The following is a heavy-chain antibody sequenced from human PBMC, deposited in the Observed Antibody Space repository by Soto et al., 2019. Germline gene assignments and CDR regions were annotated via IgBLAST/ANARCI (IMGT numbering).Heavy chain of an antibody. V-gene: IGHV3-23*01. J-gene: IGHJ4*02. D-gene: IGHD6-19*01. CDR1: GFTFSSYA. CDR2: ISGSGGST. Sequence: EVQLLESGGGLVQPGGSLRLSCAASGFTFSSYAMSWVHQAPGKGLEWVSAISGSGGSTYYADSVKGRFTISRDNSKNTLYLQMNSLRAEDTAVYYCANPVRRQWGADFDYWGQGTLVTVSS. CDR3: ANPVRRQWGADFDY.